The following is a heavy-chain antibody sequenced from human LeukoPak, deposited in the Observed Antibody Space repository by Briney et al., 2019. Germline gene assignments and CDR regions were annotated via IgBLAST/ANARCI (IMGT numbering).Heavy chain of an antibody. CDR1: GGSITSNW. V-gene: IGHV4-4*02. D-gene: IGHD4-17*01. Sequence: PSGTLSLTCLVSGGSITSNWWSWVRQPPGKGLEWIGEIYHSGSTTYNPSLKSRVTMSIDTSKTQFSLKLSSVTAADTAVYYCARNGYYSVDYWGQGTLVTVSS. CDR2: IYHSGST. J-gene: IGHJ4*02. CDR3: ARNGYYSVDY.